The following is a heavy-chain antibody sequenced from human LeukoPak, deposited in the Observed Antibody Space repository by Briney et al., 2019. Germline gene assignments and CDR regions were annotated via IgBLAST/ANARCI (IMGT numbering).Heavy chain of an antibody. Sequence: PGGSLRLSCAASGFTFSTYAMSWVRQAPGKGLEWVSIISGSGGTTYYADSVKGRFTISRDNSKNTLYLQMNSLRAEDTAVYYCAKDLTHLFEWDYWGQGTLVTVSS. CDR3: AKDLTHLFEWDY. CDR1: GFTFSTYA. V-gene: IGHV3-23*01. D-gene: IGHD3-10*02. J-gene: IGHJ4*02. CDR2: ISGSGGTT.